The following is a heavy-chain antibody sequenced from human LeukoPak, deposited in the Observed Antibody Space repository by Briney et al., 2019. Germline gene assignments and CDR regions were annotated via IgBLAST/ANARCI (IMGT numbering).Heavy chain of an antibody. D-gene: IGHD3-22*01. J-gene: IGHJ1*01. CDR2: ISGSGGST. CDR3: AKPYYYDSSGYLPEYFQH. V-gene: IGHV3-23*01. Sequence: GGSLRLSCAASGFIFSSYAMSWVRQAPGKGLGWVSAISGSGGSTYYADSVKGRFTISRDNSKNTLYLQMNSLRAEDTAVYYCAKPYYYDSSGYLPEYFQHWGQGTLVTVSS. CDR1: GFIFSSYA.